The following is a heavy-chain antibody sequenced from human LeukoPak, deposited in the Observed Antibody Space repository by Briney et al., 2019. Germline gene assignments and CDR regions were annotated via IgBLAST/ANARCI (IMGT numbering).Heavy chain of an antibody. CDR1: GFKFSDHY. CDR3: ARVGGDTVTNRY. CDR2: SRNKASSYTT. J-gene: IGHJ4*02. D-gene: IGHD4-17*01. V-gene: IGHV3-72*01. Sequence: GGSLRLSCAASGFKFSDHYIDWVRQAPGKGLEWVGRSRNKASSYTTEYAASVEGRFTISRDVSESSLYLQMNSLRSEDTAVYYCARVGGDTVTNRYWGQGTLVTVSS.